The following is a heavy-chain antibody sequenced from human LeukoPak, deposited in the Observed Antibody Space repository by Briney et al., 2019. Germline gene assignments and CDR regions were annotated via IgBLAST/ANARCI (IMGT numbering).Heavy chain of an antibody. CDR1: GGSINSGSYY. CDR3: GREGSVAAGYFQR. CDR2: IYTSGST. J-gene: IGHJ1*01. Sequence: SETLSLTCTVSGGSINSGSYYWTWIRQPAGKGLEWIGRIYTSGSTNYNPSLRGRVTISADTSTNQFSLRLSSVTAADTAVYYCGREGSVAAGYFQRWGQGTLVTVSS. V-gene: IGHV4-61*02. D-gene: IGHD6-19*01.